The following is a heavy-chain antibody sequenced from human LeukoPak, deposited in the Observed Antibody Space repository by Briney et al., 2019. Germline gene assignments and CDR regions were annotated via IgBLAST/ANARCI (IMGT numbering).Heavy chain of an antibody. CDR2: IKQDGSEK. Sequence: GGSLRLSCAASGFTFSTYAMTWVRQAPGKGLEWVANIKQDGSEKYYVDSVKGRFTISRDNAKNSLYLQMNSLRAEDTAVYYCARAIDYGDYGDYWGQGTLVTVSS. D-gene: IGHD4-17*01. V-gene: IGHV3-7*01. J-gene: IGHJ4*02. CDR1: GFTFSTYA. CDR3: ARAIDYGDYGDY.